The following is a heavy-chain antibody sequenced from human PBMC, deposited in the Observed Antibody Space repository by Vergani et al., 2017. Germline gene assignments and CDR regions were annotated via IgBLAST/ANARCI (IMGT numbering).Heavy chain of an antibody. CDR1: GYSFTSYW. D-gene: IGHD2-2*01. V-gene: IGHV5-10-1*03. Sequence: EVQLVQSGAEVKKPGESLRISCKGSGYSFTSYWISWVRQMPGKGLEWMGRIDPSDSYTNYSPSFQGHVTISADKSISTAYLQWSSLKASDTAMYYCAGPEGIYCSSTSCYGGMDVWGQGTTVTVSS. J-gene: IGHJ6*02. CDR3: AGPEGIYCSSTSCYGGMDV. CDR2: IDPSDSYT.